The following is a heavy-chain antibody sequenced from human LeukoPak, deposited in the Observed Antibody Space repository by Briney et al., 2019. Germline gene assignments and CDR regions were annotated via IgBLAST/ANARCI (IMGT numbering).Heavy chain of an antibody. CDR3: ARDQGRRGYSGYDSSYYFDY. V-gene: IGHV3-11*04. CDR2: ISSSGSTI. D-gene: IGHD5-12*01. CDR1: GFTFSDYY. Sequence: PGGSLRLSXAASGFTFSDYYMSWIRQAPGKGLEWVSYISSSGSTIYYADSVKGRFTISRDNAKNSLYLQMNSLRAEDTAVYYCARDQGRRGYSGYDSSYYFDYWGQGTLVTVSS. J-gene: IGHJ4*02.